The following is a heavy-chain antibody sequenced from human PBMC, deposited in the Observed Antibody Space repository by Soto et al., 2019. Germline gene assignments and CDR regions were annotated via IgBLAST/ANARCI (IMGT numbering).Heavy chain of an antibody. CDR3: ANYGVRSGLYRLDA. Sequence: YVGWVRPAAGKGLGWVAVRFLDGKTCYEESLKCRFIISREESKKTFYLQMGNLKAGDTARYYCANYGVRSGLYRLDAWGPGTPVTLSS. CDR2: RFLDGKT. V-gene: IGHV3-53*01. D-gene: IGHD3-3*01. CDR1: Y. J-gene: IGHJ4*02.